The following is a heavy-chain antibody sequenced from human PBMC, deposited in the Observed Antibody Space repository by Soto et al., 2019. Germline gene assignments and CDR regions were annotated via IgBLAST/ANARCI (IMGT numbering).Heavy chain of an antibody. CDR2: ISHSGST. J-gene: IGHJ4*02. Sequence: SETLSLTCAVFGDSINSSHWWNWVRQPPGKGLEWIGQISHSGSTNYNPSLTSRVTISVDKSKNHFSLKLTSVTAADTAVYYCAALHFWSGPWAHTRLDYWGQGTLVTVSS. V-gene: IGHV4-4*02. CDR3: AALHFWSGPWAHTRLDY. D-gene: IGHD3-3*02. CDR1: GDSINSSHW.